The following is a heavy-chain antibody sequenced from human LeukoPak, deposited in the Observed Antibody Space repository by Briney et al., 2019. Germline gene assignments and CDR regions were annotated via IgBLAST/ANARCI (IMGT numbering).Heavy chain of an antibody. CDR2: IYYSGST. J-gene: IGHJ5*02. CDR1: GYSISSGYY. CDR3: AREGARYDFWSGFSSAREYNWFDP. D-gene: IGHD3-3*01. V-gene: IGHV4-38-2*02. Sequence: PSETLSLTCAVSGYSISSGYYWGWIRQPPGKGLEWIGYIYYSGSTNYNPSLKSRVTISVDTSKNQFSLKLSSVTAADTAVYYCAREGARYDFWSGFSSAREYNWFDPWGQGTLVTVSS.